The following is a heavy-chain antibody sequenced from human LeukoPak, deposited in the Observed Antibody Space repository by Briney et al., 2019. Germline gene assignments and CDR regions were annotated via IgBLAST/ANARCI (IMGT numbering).Heavy chain of an antibody. D-gene: IGHD1-26*01. V-gene: IGHV4-59*01. CDR3: AREVGSGAFFDY. CDR2: IYYSGST. CDR1: GGSISSYY. J-gene: IGHJ4*02. Sequence: SETLSLTCTVSGGSISSYYWSRIRQPPGKGLEWIGYIYYSGSTNYNPSLKSRVTISVDTSKNQFSLKLSSVTAADTAVYYCAREVGSGAFFDYWGQGTLVTVSS.